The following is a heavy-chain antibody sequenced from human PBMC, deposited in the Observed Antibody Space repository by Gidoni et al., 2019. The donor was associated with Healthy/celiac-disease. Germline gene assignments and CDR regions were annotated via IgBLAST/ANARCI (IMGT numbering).Heavy chain of an antibody. CDR2: ISGSGGST. CDR1: GFPFSSYA. D-gene: IGHD1-26*01. Sequence: EVQLLESGGGLVQPGGSLRLPCAASGFPFSSYAMSWVRQAPGKGLGWVSAISGSGGSTYYADSVKGRFTISRDNSKNTLYLQMNSLRAEDTAVYYCAKEQVGINWFDPWGQGTLVTVSS. J-gene: IGHJ5*02. V-gene: IGHV3-23*01. CDR3: AKEQVGINWFDP.